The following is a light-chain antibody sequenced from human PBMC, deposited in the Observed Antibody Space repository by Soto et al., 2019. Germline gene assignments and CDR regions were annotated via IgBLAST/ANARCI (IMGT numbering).Light chain of an antibody. CDR2: EAS. CDR1: QNINNW. CDR3: QQFNSYPIT. Sequence: GDRVTITCRASQNINNWIAWYQQKPGKAPKLLIYEASSLESGVPSRFSGSGSGTEFTLTIGGLQPDDFATYYCQQFNSYPITFGQGTRLEIK. J-gene: IGKJ5*01. V-gene: IGKV1-5*01.